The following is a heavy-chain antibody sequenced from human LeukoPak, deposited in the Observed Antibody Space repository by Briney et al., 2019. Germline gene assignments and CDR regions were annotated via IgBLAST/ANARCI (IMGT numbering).Heavy chain of an antibody. Sequence: ASVKVSCKASGYTFTGYYMHWVRQAPGQGLEWMGWINPNSGGTNYAQKFQGRVTMTRDTSISTAYMELSRLRSDDTAVYYCAGDTAMVNDAFDIWGQGTMVTVSS. CDR3: AGDTAMVNDAFDI. CDR2: INPNSGGT. J-gene: IGHJ3*02. D-gene: IGHD5-18*01. CDR1: GYTFTGYY. V-gene: IGHV1-2*02.